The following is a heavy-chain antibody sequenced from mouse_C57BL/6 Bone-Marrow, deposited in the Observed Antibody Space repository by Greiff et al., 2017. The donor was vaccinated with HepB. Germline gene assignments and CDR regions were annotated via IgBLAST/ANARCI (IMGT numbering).Heavy chain of an antibody. J-gene: IGHJ3*01. D-gene: IGHD1-1*01. CDR3: ASLYYYGSSWFAY. CDR1: GYAFTNYL. CDR2: INPGSGGT. Sequence: VQLQQSGAELVRPGTSVKVSCKASGYAFTNYLIEWVKQRPGQGLEWIGVINPGSGGTNYNEKFKGKATLTADKSSSTAYMQLSSLTSEDSAVYFCASLYYYGSSWFAYWGQGTLVTVSA. V-gene: IGHV1-54*01.